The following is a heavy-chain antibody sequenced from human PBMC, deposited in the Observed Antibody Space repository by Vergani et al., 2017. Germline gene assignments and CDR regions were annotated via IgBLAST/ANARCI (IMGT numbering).Heavy chain of an antibody. V-gene: IGHV4-61*02. CDR2: IYTSGST. D-gene: IGHD3-16*02. CDR3: ARGVSMITFGGVIVVREFDY. J-gene: IGHJ4*02. CDR1: GGSISSGSYY. Sequence: QVQLQESGPGLVKPSQTLSLTCTVSGGSISSGSYYWSWIRQPAGKGLEWIGRIYTSGSTNYNPSLKSRVTISVDRSKNQFSLKLSSVTAADTAVYYCARGVSMITFGGVIVVREFDYWGQGTLVTVSS.